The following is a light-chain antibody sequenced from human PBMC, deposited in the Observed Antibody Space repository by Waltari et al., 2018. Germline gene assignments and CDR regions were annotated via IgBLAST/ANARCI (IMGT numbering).Light chain of an antibody. V-gene: IGLV2-23*02. CDR2: EVN. J-gene: IGLJ2*01. CDR1: SSDVGYYNI. Sequence: QSALTQPASVSGSPGQSITIPCTGTSSDVGYYNIVSWYQQHQGTAPKLIISEVNKRPLGISSRFAGSKSGNTASLTISGLQPEDEAEYYCCSYAGVNTFLFGGGTKVTVL. CDR3: CSYAGVNTFL.